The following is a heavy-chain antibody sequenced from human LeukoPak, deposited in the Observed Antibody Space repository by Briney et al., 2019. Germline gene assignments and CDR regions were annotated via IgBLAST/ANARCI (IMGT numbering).Heavy chain of an antibody. J-gene: IGHJ4*02. D-gene: IGHD6-19*01. CDR3: AKDRISGWNVFDY. CDR1: GFTFSSYG. CDR2: ISYDGSNK. Sequence: GGSLRLSCAASGFTFSSYGMHWVRQAPGKGLEWVAVISYDGSNKYYAGSVKGRFTISRDNSKNTLYLQMNSLRAEDTDVYYCAKDRISGWNVFDYWGQGTLVTVSS. V-gene: IGHV3-30*18.